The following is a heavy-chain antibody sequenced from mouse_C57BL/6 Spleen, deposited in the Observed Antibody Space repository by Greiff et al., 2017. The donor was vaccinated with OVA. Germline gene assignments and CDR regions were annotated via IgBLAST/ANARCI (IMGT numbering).Heavy chain of an antibody. Sequence: DVMLVESGGGLVKPGGSLKLSCAASGFTFSSYTMSWVRQTPEKRLEWVATISGGGGNTYYPDSVKGRFTISRDNAKNTLYLQMSSLRSEDTALYYCARRGGSSFLYAMDYWGQGTSVTVSS. D-gene: IGHD1-1*01. J-gene: IGHJ4*01. CDR1: GFTFSSYT. CDR3: ARRGGSSFLYAMDY. V-gene: IGHV5-9*01. CDR2: ISGGGGNT.